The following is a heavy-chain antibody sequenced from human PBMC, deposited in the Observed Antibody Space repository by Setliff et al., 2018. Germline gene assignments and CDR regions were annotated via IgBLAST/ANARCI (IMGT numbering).Heavy chain of an antibody. CDR1: GYTFTNYY. CDR3: ARAYTNMVNYFDH. CDR2: IHPTSGGT. V-gene: IGHV1-2*02. Sequence: ASVKVSCKASGYTFTNYYMHWVRQAPGQGLEWMGWIHPTSGGTNYAQKFQGRVTMTRDTSISTTYMELSRLRFDDTAVYYCARAYTNMVNYFDHWGQGTLVTVSS. J-gene: IGHJ4*02. D-gene: IGHD2-2*02.